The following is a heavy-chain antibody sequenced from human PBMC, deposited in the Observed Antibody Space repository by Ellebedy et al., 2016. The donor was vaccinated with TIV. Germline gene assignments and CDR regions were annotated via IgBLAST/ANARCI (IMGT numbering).Heavy chain of an antibody. D-gene: IGHD3-22*01. V-gene: IGHV3-23*01. Sequence: GESLKISXAASGFTFSSYAMSWVRQAPGKGLEWVSAISGSGVSTYYADSVKGRFTISRDNSKNTLYLQMNSLRAEDTAVYYCAREFTMIVVAGFDYWGQGTLVTVSS. CDR2: ISGSGVST. CDR1: GFTFSSYA. CDR3: AREFTMIVVAGFDY. J-gene: IGHJ4*02.